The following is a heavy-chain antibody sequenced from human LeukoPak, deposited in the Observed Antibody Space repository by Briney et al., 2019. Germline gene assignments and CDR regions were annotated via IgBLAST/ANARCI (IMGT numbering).Heavy chain of an antibody. D-gene: IGHD3-10*01. CDR2: IYHSGST. V-gene: IGHV4-30-4*01. J-gene: IGHJ5*02. CDR1: EGSISSGDYY. CDR3: ARGLRGIMVRGAITDLNWFDP. Sequence: TLSLTCTVSEGSISSGDYYWTWIRQPPGKGLEWIGYIYHSGSTHYKASLKSRLTISLDTSRNQFSLRLTSVTAADTAVYFCARGLRGIMVRGAITDLNWFDPWGQGTLVAVSS.